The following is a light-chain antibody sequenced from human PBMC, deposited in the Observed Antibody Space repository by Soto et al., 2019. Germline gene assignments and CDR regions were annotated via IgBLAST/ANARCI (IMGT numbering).Light chain of an antibody. V-gene: IGLV2-14*01. J-gene: IGLJ2*01. Sequence: QSALTQPASVSGSPGQSITISCTGTSSDVGGYNYVSWYQQHPGKAPKLMIYEVNNRPSGVSNRFSGSKSGNTASLTISGLQDEDEADDYCSSYTGSSTLVVFGGGTKLTVL. CDR1: SSDVGGYNY. CDR3: SSYTGSSTLVV. CDR2: EVN.